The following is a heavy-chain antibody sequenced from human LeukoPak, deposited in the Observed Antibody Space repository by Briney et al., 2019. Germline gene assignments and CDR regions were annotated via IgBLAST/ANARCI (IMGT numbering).Heavy chain of an antibody. CDR3: ARDVYSSSWYPPRNWFDP. CDR1: GYTFTGYY. Sequence: GASVKVSCKAPGYTFTGYYMHWVRQAPGQGLEWMGWINPNSGGTNYAQKFQGRVTMTRDTSISTAYMELSRLRSDDTAVYYCARDVYSSSWYPPRNWFDPWGQGTLVTVSS. CDR2: INPNSGGT. V-gene: IGHV1-2*02. D-gene: IGHD6-13*01. J-gene: IGHJ5*02.